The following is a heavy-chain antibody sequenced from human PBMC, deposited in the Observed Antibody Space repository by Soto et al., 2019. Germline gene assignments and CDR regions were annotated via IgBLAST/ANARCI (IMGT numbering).Heavy chain of an antibody. J-gene: IGHJ3*02. D-gene: IGHD3-10*01. V-gene: IGHV3-21*01. Sequence: GGSLRLSCAASGFTFSSHSMDWVRQAPGKGLEWVSSISTGSSYIYYADSVKGRFTISRDNAKNSLYLQMNSLRADDTAVYYCARAWAGPYDAFDIWGQGTLVTVSS. CDR3: ARAWAGPYDAFDI. CDR2: ISTGSSYI. CDR1: GFTFSSHS.